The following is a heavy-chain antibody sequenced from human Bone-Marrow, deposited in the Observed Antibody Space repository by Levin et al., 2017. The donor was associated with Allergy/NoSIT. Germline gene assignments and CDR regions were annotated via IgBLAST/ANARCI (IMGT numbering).Heavy chain of an antibody. Sequence: GGSLRLSCAASGFSFSNYGMHWVRQAPGKGLEWVALISYNGSVEDYADSVKGRFTISRDNSKNMLFLQMSSLRVEDTAVYYCAEGWLWEQFGHGVNVWGQGTMVTVS. CDR1: GFSFSNYG. CDR3: AEGWLWEQFGHGVNV. D-gene: IGHD1/OR15-1a*01. V-gene: IGHV3-30*18. J-gene: IGHJ3*01. CDR2: ISYNGSVE.